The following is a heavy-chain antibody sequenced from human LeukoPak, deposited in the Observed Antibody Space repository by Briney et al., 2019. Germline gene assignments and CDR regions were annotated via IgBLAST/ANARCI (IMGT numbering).Heavy chain of an antibody. CDR1: GFTFSSYA. CDR3: ANSGYSYEFDP. CDR2: ISGSGGSA. D-gene: IGHD5-18*01. Sequence: GGSLRLSCAASGFTFSSYAMSWVRQAPGKGLEWVSAISGSGGSAYYADSVKGRFTISRDNSKNTLYLQMNSLRAEDTAVYYCANSGYSYEFDPWGQGTLVTVSS. V-gene: IGHV3-23*01. J-gene: IGHJ5*02.